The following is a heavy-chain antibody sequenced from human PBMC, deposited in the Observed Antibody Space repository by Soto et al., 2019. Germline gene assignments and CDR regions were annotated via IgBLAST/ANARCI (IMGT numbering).Heavy chain of an antibody. Sequence: SETLSLTCTVSGGSISSYYWSWIRQPPGKGLEWIGYIYYSGSTNYNPSLKSRVTISVDTSKNQFSLKLSSVTAADTAVYYCARGSDFRSGYYGYWGQGTLVTVSS. V-gene: IGHV4-59*01. CDR1: GGSISSYY. CDR3: ARGSDFRSGYYGY. J-gene: IGHJ4*02. D-gene: IGHD3-3*01. CDR2: IYYSGST.